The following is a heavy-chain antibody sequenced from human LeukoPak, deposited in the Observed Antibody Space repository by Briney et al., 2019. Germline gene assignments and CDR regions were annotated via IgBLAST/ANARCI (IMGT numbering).Heavy chain of an antibody. CDR2: INPNTGVT. CDR1: GYTFTDYY. D-gene: IGHD1-26*01. Sequence: ASERVSCKASGYTFTDYYMHWVRQAPGQGLEWMGWINPNTGVTNYAQRFQGRVTMTRDTSISTGYMDLSRLRSDDTAVYYCARIRGGNNYHFDYWGQGTLVTVTS. J-gene: IGHJ4*02. V-gene: IGHV1-2*02. CDR3: ARIRGGNNYHFDY.